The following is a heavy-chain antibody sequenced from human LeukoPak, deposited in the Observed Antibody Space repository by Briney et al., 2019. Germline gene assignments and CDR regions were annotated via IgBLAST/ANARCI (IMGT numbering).Heavy chain of an antibody. CDR2: IISSSSYI. CDR1: GFTFSSYS. J-gene: IGHJ5*02. V-gene: IGHV3-21*04. Sequence: PGGSLRLSCAASGFTFSSYSMNWVRQAPGKGLEWVSSIISSSSYIYYADSVKGRFTISRDNAKNSLYLQMNSLRAEDTALYYCAKDKWLRRLPNWFDPWGQGTLVTVSS. D-gene: IGHD5-12*01. CDR3: AKDKWLRRLPNWFDP.